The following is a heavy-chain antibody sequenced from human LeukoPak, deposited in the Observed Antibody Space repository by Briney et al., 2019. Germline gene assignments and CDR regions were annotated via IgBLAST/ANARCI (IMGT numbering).Heavy chain of an antibody. J-gene: IGHJ4*02. V-gene: IGHV1-18*01. CDR1: GYTFTTYD. CDR2: ISAYNGNT. Sequence: GASVKVSCKASGYTFTTYDINWVRQAAGQGLEWMGWISAYNGNTNYAQKLQGRVTMTTDTSTSTAYMELSRLISDDTAVYYCARNHYYDTTDSYRVRFDYWGQGTLVSVSS. CDR3: ARNHYYDTTDSYRVRFDY. D-gene: IGHD3-22*01.